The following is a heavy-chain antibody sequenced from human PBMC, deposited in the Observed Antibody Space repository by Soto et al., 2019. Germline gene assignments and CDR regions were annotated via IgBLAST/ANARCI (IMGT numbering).Heavy chain of an antibody. V-gene: IGHV3-53*04. CDR1: GFTVSSNY. CDR3: VSGRYGSEIH. Sequence: EVRLVESGGGLVQPGGSLRLSCAAFGFTVSSNYMTWVRLAPGKGLEWVSLVYSGGATHYAASVKGRFTISTHSSQNTLFLQMNSLSPEDTATYSCVSGRYGSEIHWGQGTKVTVSS. J-gene: IGHJ4*02. D-gene: IGHD3-10*01. CDR2: VYSGGAT.